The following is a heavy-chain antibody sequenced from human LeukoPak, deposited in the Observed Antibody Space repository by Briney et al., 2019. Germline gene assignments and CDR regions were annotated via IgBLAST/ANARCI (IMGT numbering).Heavy chain of an antibody. V-gene: IGHV1-69*05. D-gene: IGHD2-2*01. CDR2: IIPIFGTA. CDR1: GGTFSSYA. Sequence: GRSLRLSCAASGGTFSSYAISWVRQAPGQGLECMGGIIPIFGTANYAQKFQGRVTITTDESTSTAYMELSSLRSEDTAVYYCASFDCSSTSCYGGQDYWGQGTLVTVSS. CDR3: ASFDCSSTSCYGGQDY. J-gene: IGHJ4*02.